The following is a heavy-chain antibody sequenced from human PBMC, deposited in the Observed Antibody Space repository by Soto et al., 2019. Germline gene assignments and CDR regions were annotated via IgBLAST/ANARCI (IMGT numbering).Heavy chain of an antibody. J-gene: IGHJ4*02. Sequence: EVQLLESGGGLVQPGGSLRLSCAASGFTFSMSAMTWVRQAPGKGLEWVSTTGLNGRTTYYADSLKGRFTVSRDNSKNTLDLHMSGLRAEDTAVYYCATVHSTSRSFDYWGQGTLVTVSS. V-gene: IGHV3-23*01. CDR3: ATVHSTSRSFDY. CDR2: TGLNGRTT. CDR1: GFTFSMSA. D-gene: IGHD6-6*01.